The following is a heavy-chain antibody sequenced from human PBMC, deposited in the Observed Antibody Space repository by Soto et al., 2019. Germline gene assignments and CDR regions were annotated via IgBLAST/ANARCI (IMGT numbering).Heavy chain of an antibody. J-gene: IGHJ5*02. D-gene: IGHD1-1*01. V-gene: IGHV4-4*07. Sequence: SETLSLTCTVSGASISGFYLSWIRKSAGKGLEWIGRIYATGTTDYNPSLKSRVMMSVDTSKKQFSLKLRSVTAADTAVYYCVRDGTKTLRDWFDPWGQGVSVTVSS. CDR1: GASISGFY. CDR2: IYATGTT. CDR3: VRDGTKTLRDWFDP.